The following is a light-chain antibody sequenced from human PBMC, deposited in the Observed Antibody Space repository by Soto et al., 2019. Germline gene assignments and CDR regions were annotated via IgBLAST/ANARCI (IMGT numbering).Light chain of an antibody. J-gene: IGKJ5*01. CDR1: QSVSSTY. CDR2: GTS. CDR3: QQYGSPPIT. V-gene: IGKV3-20*01. Sequence: VVFTQSVATLSLSPGQRATLSCTATQSVSSTYLAWYQQQPGQAPRLLMSGTSNRATGTPDRFSGSGSGTDFTLTISRLEPEDFAVYYCQQYGSPPITFGQRTRLEVK.